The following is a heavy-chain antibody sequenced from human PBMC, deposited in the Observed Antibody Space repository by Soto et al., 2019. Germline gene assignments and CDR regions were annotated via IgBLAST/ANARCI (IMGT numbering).Heavy chain of an antibody. D-gene: IGHD3-10*01. CDR2: MNPNSGNT. CDR3: ARGPYGSGSRYNWFDP. Sequence: QVQLVQSGAEVKKPGASVKVSCKASGYTFTSYDINWVRQATGQGLEWMGWMNPNSGNTGYAQKFQGRVTMTRNTSISTAYMELSSLRSEDTAVYYYARGPYGSGSRYNWFDPWGQGTLVTVSS. CDR1: GYTFTSYD. J-gene: IGHJ5*02. V-gene: IGHV1-8*01.